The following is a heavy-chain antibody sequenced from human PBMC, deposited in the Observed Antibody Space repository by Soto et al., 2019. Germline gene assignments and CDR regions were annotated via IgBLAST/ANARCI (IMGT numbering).Heavy chain of an antibody. CDR2: ISYDGTNK. CDR1: GFSFTTHG. D-gene: IGHD6-19*01. CDR3: AAYTSGALFDS. V-gene: IGHV3-30*03. J-gene: IGHJ4*02. Sequence: QAGGSLRLSCAASGFSFTTHGIHWVRQAPGKGLEWVALISYDGTNKYYGDSVKGRFTISRDNSLNTLYLQMNSLRPEDTAVYYCAAYTSGALFDSWGQGTLVTVSS.